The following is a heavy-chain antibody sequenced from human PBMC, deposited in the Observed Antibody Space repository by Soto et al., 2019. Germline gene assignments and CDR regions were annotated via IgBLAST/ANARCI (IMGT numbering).Heavy chain of an antibody. Sequence: SVKVSCKASGGTFSSYAISWVRRAPGQGLEWMGGIIPIFGTANYAQKFQGRVTITADKSTSTAYMELSSLRSEDTAVYYCATGVYFDWLGPDVAFDIWGQGTMVTVSS. CDR2: IIPIFGTA. D-gene: IGHD3-9*01. V-gene: IGHV1-69*06. CDR3: ATGVYFDWLGPDVAFDI. J-gene: IGHJ3*02. CDR1: GGTFSSYA.